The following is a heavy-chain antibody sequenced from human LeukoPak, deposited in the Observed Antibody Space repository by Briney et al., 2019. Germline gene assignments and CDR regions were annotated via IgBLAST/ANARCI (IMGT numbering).Heavy chain of an antibody. CDR3: ARGSGLWTAFDI. V-gene: IGHV1-2*02. CDR1: GYTFTGYY. Sequence: ASVKVSCKASGYTFTGYYMHWVRQAPGQGLEWMGWINPNSGGTNYAQKFQGRVTMTRDTSISTAYMELSRLRSDDKAVYYCARGSGLWTAFDIWGQGTMVTVSS. J-gene: IGHJ3*02. CDR2: INPNSGGT. D-gene: IGHD5-18*01.